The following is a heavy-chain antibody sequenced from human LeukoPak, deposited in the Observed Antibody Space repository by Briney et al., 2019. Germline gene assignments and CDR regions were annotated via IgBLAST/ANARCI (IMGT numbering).Heavy chain of an antibody. J-gene: IGHJ3*02. CDR3: ARAYYDSSGYNHAFDI. D-gene: IGHD3-22*01. Sequence: SSVKVSCKASGGTFGSYAISWVRQASGQGLECTGGIIPIFGTANYAQKFQGRVTITADESTSTAYMELSSLRSEDTAVYYCARAYYDSSGYNHAFDIWSQGTMVTVSS. CDR1: GGTFGSYA. CDR2: IIPIFGTA. V-gene: IGHV1-69*01.